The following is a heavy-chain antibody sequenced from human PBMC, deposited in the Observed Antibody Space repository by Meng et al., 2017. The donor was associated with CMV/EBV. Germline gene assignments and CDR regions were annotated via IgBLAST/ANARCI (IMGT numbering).Heavy chain of an antibody. J-gene: IGHJ5*02. CDR1: GGSFSGYY. CDR3: ARGSRRLPRFNWFDP. V-gene: IGHV4-34*01. CDR2: INHSGST. D-gene: IGHD3-3*01. Sequence: QGQLKQGGAGLLKPSETLSLTCAVYGGSFSGYYWSWIRQPPGKGLEWIGEINHSGSTNYNPSLKSRVTISVDTSKNQFSLKLSSVTAADTAVYYCARGSRRLPRFNWFDPWGQGTLVTVSS.